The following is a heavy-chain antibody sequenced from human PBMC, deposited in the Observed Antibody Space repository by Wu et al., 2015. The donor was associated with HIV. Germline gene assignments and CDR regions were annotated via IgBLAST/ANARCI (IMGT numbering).Heavy chain of an antibody. Sequence: QVQLVQSGAEVKKPGASVKVSCEASGYIFTSYYMHWVRQAPGQGLEWMGRINPSGGSTSYAQKLQGRVTMTTDTSTSTAYMEVRSLRSDDTAVYYCARAANYYDSSGYYYYFDYWGQGTLVTVSS. CDR3: ARAANYYDSSGYYYYFDY. V-gene: IGHV1-46*01. CDR1: GYIFTSYY. CDR2: INPSGGST. J-gene: IGHJ4*02. D-gene: IGHD3-22*01.